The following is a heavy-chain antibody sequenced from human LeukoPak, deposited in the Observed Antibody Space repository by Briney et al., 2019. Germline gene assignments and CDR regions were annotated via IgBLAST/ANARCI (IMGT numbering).Heavy chain of an antibody. V-gene: IGHV1-2*02. Sequence: GASVKVSCKASGYTFTGYYMHWVRQAPGQGLEWMGWINPNSGGTNYAQKFQGRVTMTRDTSISTAYMELSRLRADDTAVYYCARAGGNYGYWYFDLWGRGALVTVSP. CDR3: ARAGGNYGYWYFDL. CDR1: GYTFTGYY. D-gene: IGHD3-10*01. J-gene: IGHJ2*01. CDR2: INPNSGGT.